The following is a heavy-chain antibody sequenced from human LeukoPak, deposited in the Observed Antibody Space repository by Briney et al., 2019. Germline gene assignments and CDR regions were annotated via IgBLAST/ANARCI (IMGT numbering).Heavy chain of an antibody. J-gene: IGHJ3*02. CDR3: ARTFPYCSGGSSYGDAFDI. V-gene: IGHV5-51*01. CDR1: GYSFTSYW. D-gene: IGHD2-15*01. Sequence: GESLKISCKGSGYSFTSYWIGWVRQMPGKGLEWMGIIYPGDSDTRYSPSFQGQVTISADKSISTAYLQWSSLKASDTAMYYCARTFPYCSGGSSYGDAFDIWGQGTMVTVSS. CDR2: IYPGDSDT.